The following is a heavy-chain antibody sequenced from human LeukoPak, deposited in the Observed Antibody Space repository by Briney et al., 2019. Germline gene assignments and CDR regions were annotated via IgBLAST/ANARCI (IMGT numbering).Heavy chain of an antibody. Sequence: SETLSLTCTVSGDSINNFYWSWIRQPAGKGLEWIGRIHTSGSTNYNPSLKSRVTMSVDTSKNQFSLKLSSVTAADTAVYYCARDRYYYDSSGYYYFDYWGQGTLVTVSS. CDR1: GDSINNFY. V-gene: IGHV4-4*07. CDR2: IHTSGST. J-gene: IGHJ4*02. CDR3: ARDRYYYDSSGYYYFDY. D-gene: IGHD3-22*01.